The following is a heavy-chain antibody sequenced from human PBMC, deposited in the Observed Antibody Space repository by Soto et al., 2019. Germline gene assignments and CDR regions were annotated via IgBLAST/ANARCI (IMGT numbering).Heavy chain of an antibody. CDR1: GGTFSSYA. CDR3: ARGPEYSSSSAVDYYYYYGMDV. D-gene: IGHD6-6*01. CDR2: IIPIFGTA. V-gene: IGHV1-69*01. Sequence: QVQLVQSGAEVKKPGSSVKVSCKASGGTFSSYAISWVRQAPGQGLEWMGGIIPIFGTANYAQKFQGRVTITADESTSTAYMELSSLRSEDTAVYYCARGPEYSSSSAVDYYYYYGMDVWGQGTTVTVSS. J-gene: IGHJ6*02.